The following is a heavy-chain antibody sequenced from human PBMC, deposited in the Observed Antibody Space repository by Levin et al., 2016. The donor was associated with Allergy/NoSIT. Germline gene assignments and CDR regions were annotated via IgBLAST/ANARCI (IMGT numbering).Heavy chain of an antibody. J-gene: IGHJ6*02. CDR3: AKDYAVAGDYYYYYYGMDV. CDR1: GFTFDDYA. Sequence: SLKISCAASGFTFDDYAMHWVRQAPGKGLEWVSGISWNSGSIGYADSVKGRFTISRDNAKNSLYLQMNSLRAEDTALYYCAKDYAVAGDYYYYYYGMDVWGQGTTVTVSS. D-gene: IGHD6-19*01. CDR2: ISWNSGSI. V-gene: IGHV3-9*01.